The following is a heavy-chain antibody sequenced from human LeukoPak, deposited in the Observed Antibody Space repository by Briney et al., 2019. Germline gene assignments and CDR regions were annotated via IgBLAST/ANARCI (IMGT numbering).Heavy chain of an antibody. D-gene: IGHD3-10*01. Sequence: SETLSLTCAVYGGSFSGYYWSWLRQPPGKGLEWLGEINHSGSTNYNPSLKSRVTISVDTSKNQFSLRLSSVTAADTAVYYCARGRGGFTMVRGVMGPFAFDIWGQGTMVTVSS. CDR2: INHSGST. V-gene: IGHV4-34*01. CDR1: GGSFSGYY. CDR3: ARGRGGFTMVRGVMGPFAFDI. J-gene: IGHJ3*02.